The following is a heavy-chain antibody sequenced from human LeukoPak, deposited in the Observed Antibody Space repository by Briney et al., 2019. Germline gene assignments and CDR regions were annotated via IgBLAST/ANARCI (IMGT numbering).Heavy chain of an antibody. CDR2: ISSSSSYI. V-gene: IGHV3-21*01. Sequence: GGSLRLSCAASGFTFSSYSVNWVRQAPGKGLEWVSSISSSSSYIYYADSVKGRFTISRDNAKNSLYLQMNSLRAEDTAVYYCARSLSSGWSYYYYYYYMDVWGKGTTVTVSS. CDR3: ARSLSSGWSYYYYYYYMDV. D-gene: IGHD6-19*01. CDR1: GFTFSSYS. J-gene: IGHJ6*03.